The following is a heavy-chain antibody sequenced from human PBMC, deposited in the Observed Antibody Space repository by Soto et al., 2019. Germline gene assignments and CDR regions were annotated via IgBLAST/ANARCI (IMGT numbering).Heavy chain of an antibody. Sequence: EVQLLESGGGVVQPGGSLRLSCAASGFIFSNYAMSWVRQAPGKGLEWVSGISGSAGSTYNADSVKGRFTISRDNSKNTMYMQMSSQRAEDTAVYYCAKKSTDSSGYFDSWGQGTLVTVSS. J-gene: IGHJ4*02. CDR3: AKKSTDSSGYFDS. V-gene: IGHV3-23*01. CDR1: GFIFSNYA. CDR2: ISGSAGST. D-gene: IGHD2-2*01.